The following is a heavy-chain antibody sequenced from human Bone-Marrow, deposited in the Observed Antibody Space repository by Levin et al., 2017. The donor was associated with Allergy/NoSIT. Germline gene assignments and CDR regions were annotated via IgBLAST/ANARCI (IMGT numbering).Heavy chain of an antibody. Sequence: GGSLRLSCVASGFSFSDSWMSWVRQAPGKGLEWVATMKQDGSKIYYVESVKGRFTISRDNAKNSLYLQMNTLRVEDTAVYYCSRDGGSGWYSDYWGQGALVVVSS. CDR3: SRDGGSGWYSDY. CDR1: GFSFSDSW. V-gene: IGHV3-7*01. CDR2: MKQDGSKI. J-gene: IGHJ4*02. D-gene: IGHD6-19*01.